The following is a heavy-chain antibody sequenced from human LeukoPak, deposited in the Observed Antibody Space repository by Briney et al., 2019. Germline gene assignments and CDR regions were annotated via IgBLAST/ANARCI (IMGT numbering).Heavy chain of an antibody. J-gene: IGHJ4*02. D-gene: IGHD3-10*01. Sequence: GGSLRLSRAPSGLTLTSYAMSWVRQAPGEGLERVSYISSSSSTIYYADSVKGRFTISRDNAKNSLYLQMNSLRAEDTAVYYCARDAYYYGSGSKGTDYWGQGTLVTVSS. CDR2: ISSSSSTI. V-gene: IGHV3-48*04. CDR3: ARDAYYYGSGSKGTDY. CDR1: GLTLTSYA.